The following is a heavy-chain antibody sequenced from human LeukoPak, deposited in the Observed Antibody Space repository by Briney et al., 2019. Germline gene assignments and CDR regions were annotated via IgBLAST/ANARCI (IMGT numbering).Heavy chain of an antibody. J-gene: IGHJ4*02. D-gene: IGHD6-13*01. CDR1: GFTFSSHA. Sequence: PGGSLRVSCAASGFTFSSHAMSWVRQAPGKGLEWVSAISASGDGIYYTDSVKGRFTMSRDNSKDTLCLQMNSLRADDTAVYYCAKTPGGAAGNRVFDHWGQGALVTVSS. V-gene: IGHV3-23*01. CDR2: ISASGDGI. CDR3: AKTPGGAAGNRVFDH.